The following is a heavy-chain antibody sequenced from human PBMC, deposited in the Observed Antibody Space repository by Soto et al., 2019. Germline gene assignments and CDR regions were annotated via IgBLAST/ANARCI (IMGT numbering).Heavy chain of an antibody. V-gene: IGHV1-18*01. D-gene: IGHD1-26*01. CDR1: GYTFTSYG. CDR2: ISDYNGNT. J-gene: IGHJ4*02. CDR3: ARGGERGGTAGGWKN. Sequence: QVQLVQSGAEVKKPWASVKVSCKASGYTFTSYGISWVRQSPGQGLEWMGWISDYNGNTNYAQKLQGRVNMTTDTSTSTAYMELRSLRSDDTAVYYCARGGERGGTAGGWKNWGQGTLVTVSS.